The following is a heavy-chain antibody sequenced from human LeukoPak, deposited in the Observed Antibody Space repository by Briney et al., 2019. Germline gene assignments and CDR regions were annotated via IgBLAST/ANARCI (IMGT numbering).Heavy chain of an antibody. CDR3: AGRLCGYDPYIFDY. CDR1: GYTFTGYY. J-gene: IGHJ4*02. D-gene: IGHD5-12*01. Sequence: GASVKVSCKASGYTFTGYYMHWVRQAPGQGLEWMGWINPNSGGTNYAQKFQGRVTMTRDTSISTAYMELSRLRSDDTAVYYCAGRLCGYDPYIFDYWGQGTLVTVSS. V-gene: IGHV1-2*02. CDR2: INPNSGGT.